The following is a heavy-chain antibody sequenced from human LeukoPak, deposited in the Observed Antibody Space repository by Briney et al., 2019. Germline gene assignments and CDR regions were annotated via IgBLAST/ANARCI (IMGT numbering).Heavy chain of an antibody. D-gene: IGHD3-22*01. Sequence: GASVKVSCKASGYTFTSYYMHWVRQAPGQGLEWMGIINPSGGSTSYAQKFQGRVTMTRDMSTSTVYMEPSSLRSEDTAVYYCASLPFPFNYYDSSGYAFDIWGQGTMVTVSS. CDR3: ASLPFPFNYYDSSGYAFDI. CDR2: INPSGGST. J-gene: IGHJ3*02. V-gene: IGHV1-46*01. CDR1: GYTFTSYY.